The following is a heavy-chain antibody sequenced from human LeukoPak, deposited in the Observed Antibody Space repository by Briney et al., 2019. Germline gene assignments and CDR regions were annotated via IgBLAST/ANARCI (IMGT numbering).Heavy chain of an antibody. V-gene: IGHV4-59*08. J-gene: IGHJ4*02. CDR2: IYYSGST. CDR1: GGSISSYY. Sequence: PSETLSLTCTVSGGSISSYYWSWIRQPPGKGLEWIGYIYYSGSTNYNPSLKSRVTISVDTSKNQFSLKLSSVTAADTAVYYCARHRKNNRGYYFDYWGQGTLVTVSS. CDR3: ARHRKNNRGYYFDY. D-gene: IGHD1-14*01.